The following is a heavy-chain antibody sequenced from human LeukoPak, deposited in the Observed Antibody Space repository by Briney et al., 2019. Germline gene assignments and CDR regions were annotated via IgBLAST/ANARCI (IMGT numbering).Heavy chain of an antibody. CDR2: IEGDGSTT. V-gene: IGHV3-74*01. J-gene: IGHJ4*02. CDR3: TRGYGSGSSLPFDY. D-gene: IGHD3-10*01. Sequence: PGGSLRLSCVASGFTPSSYWMHWVRQAPGKGLVWVSRIEGDGSTTSYADSVKGRFTISRDNAKNTLYLQLNNLRAEDTAVYYCTRGYGSGSSLPFDYWGQGTLVTVSS. CDR1: GFTPSSYW.